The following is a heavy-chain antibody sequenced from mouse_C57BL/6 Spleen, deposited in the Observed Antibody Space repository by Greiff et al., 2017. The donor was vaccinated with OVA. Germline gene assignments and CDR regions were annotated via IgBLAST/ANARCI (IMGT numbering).Heavy chain of an antibody. D-gene: IGHD1-1*01. Sequence: ESGPELVKPGASVKLSCKASGYTFTSYDINWVKQRPGQGLEWIGWIYPRDGSTKYNEKFKGKATLTVDTSSSTAYMELHSLTSEDSAVYFCARRRITTVVATRYFDVWGTGTTVTVSS. CDR2: IYPRDGST. V-gene: IGHV1-85*01. J-gene: IGHJ1*03. CDR3: ARRRITTVVATRYFDV. CDR1: GYTFTSYD.